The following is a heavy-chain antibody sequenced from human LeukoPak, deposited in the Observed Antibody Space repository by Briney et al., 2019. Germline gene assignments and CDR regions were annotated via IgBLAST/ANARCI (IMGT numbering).Heavy chain of an antibody. CDR1: KFTFSSYS. CDR3: ARDQGVAGYVIGY. V-gene: IGHV3-48*04. J-gene: IGHJ4*02. Sequence: EGSLRLSCEDSKFTFSSYSMYWVRQAPGKGLEWVSYISSGSSTVYYANSVKGRFTISRDNAKNSLYLQINSLRAEDTAVYYCARDQGVAGYVIGYWGQGTLVTVSS. CDR2: ISSGSSTV. D-gene: IGHD6-19*01.